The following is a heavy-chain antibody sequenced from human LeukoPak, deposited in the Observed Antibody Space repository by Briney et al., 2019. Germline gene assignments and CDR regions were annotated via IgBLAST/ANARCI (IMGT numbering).Heavy chain of an antibody. V-gene: IGHV1-8*01. D-gene: IGHD6-25*01. J-gene: IGHJ5*01. CDR1: GYTFTSYD. CDR2: MNPNSGNT. CDR3: VRARYSSAWFDS. Sequence: PEASVKVSCKASGYTFTSYDINWVRQATGQGLEWMGWMNPNSGNTGYAQKFQGRVTMTRNTPMTTAYMELNNLKSEDTAVYYCVRARYSSAWFDSWGHGALVIVSS.